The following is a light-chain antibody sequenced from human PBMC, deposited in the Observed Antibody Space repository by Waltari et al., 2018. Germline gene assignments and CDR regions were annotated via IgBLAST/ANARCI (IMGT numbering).Light chain of an antibody. Sequence: QSALTQPPAASGPPGPSVTISCTGTSSDVGGYNYVSWYQQHPGKAPKLMIYEVSKRPSGFPDRFSGSKSGNTASLTVSGLQAEDEADYCCSSYAGSNNYVFGTGTKVTVL. V-gene: IGLV2-8*01. CDR1: SSDVGGYNY. CDR2: EVS. CDR3: SSYAGSNNYV. J-gene: IGLJ1*01.